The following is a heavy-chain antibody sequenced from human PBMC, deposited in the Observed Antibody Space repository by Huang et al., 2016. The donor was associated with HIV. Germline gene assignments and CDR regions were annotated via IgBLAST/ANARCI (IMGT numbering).Heavy chain of an antibody. CDR1: GGPFRSYS. D-gene: IGHD4-4*01. CDR3: ARGSLEYSVSSSLDY. J-gene: IGHJ4*02. CDR2: LMPGFDSP. Sequence: QVQLLQSGAEVKKPGSSVKVSCKASGGPFRSYSIAWVRQAPGTGLECMESLMPGFDSPNYAQKLQGRVGVTADESTSTVYMELRDLRPDDTAVYFWARGSLEYSVSSSLDYWGQGTHVTVSS. V-gene: IGHV1-69*13.